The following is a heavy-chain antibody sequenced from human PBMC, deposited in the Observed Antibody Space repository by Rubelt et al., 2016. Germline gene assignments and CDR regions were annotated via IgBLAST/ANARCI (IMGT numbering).Heavy chain of an antibody. Sequence: WVRQAPGTGLEWVANIKQDGSEKNYVDSVKGRFTISRDNAKNSLYLQMDSLRAEDTAVYYCARVDPNGWFDPWGQGTLVTVSS. V-gene: IGHV3-7*01. CDR2: IKQDGSEK. J-gene: IGHJ5*02. CDR3: ARVDPNGWFDP. D-gene: IGHD2-8*01.